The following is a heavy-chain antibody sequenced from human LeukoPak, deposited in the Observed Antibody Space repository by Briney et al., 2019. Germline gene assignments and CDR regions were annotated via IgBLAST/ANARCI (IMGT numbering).Heavy chain of an antibody. Sequence: SVKVSCKASGGTFSSYAISWVRQAPGQGLEWMGGIIPIFGTASYAQKFQGRVTITADESTSTAYMELSSLRSEDTAVYYCARDQGRRGYSYGYAGFDYYGMDVWGQGTTVTVSS. CDR2: IIPIFGTA. D-gene: IGHD5-18*01. V-gene: IGHV1-69*13. CDR3: ARDQGRRGYSYGYAGFDYYGMDV. CDR1: GGTFSSYA. J-gene: IGHJ6*02.